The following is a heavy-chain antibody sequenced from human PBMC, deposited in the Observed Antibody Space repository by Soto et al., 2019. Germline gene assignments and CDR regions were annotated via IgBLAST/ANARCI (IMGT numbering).Heavy chain of an antibody. J-gene: IGHJ4*02. CDR3: ARAPITMVRGIIEGSTFYFDY. V-gene: IGHV1-18*01. CDR2: ISAYNGNT. D-gene: IGHD3-10*01. CDR1: GYTFTSYG. Sequence: ASVKVSCKASGYTFTSYGISWVRQAPGQGLEWMGWISAYNGNTNYAQKLQGRVTMTTDTSTSTAYMELRSLRSDDTAVFYCARAPITMVRGIIEGSTFYFDYWGQGTLVTVSS.